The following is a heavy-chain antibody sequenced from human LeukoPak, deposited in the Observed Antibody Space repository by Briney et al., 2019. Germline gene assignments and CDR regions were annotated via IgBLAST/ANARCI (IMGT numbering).Heavy chain of an antibody. CDR3: ARDLYSFMRYFDL. CDR1: GFTFSSYW. CDR2: IKQDGSEK. D-gene: IGHD2-15*01. Sequence: GGSLRLSCAASGFTFSSYWMSWVRQAPGKGLERVANIKQDGSEKYYVNSVKDRFTISRDNAKNSLYLQMNSLRAEDTAVYYCARDLYSFMRYFDLWGRGTLVTVSS. V-gene: IGHV3-7*01. J-gene: IGHJ2*01.